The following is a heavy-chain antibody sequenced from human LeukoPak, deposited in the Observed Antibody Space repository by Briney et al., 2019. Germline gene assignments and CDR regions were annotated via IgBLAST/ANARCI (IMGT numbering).Heavy chain of an antibody. Sequence: SETLSLTCTVSGGSISSSSYYWGWIRQPPGKGLEWIGSIYYSGSTYYNPSLKSRVTISVDTSKNQFSLKLSSVTAADTAVYYCARNNTKVVAGGLYYYYYGMDVWGQGTTVTVSS. V-gene: IGHV4-39*07. D-gene: IGHD6-19*01. J-gene: IGHJ6*02. CDR3: ARNNTKVVAGGLYYYYYGMDV. CDR1: GGSISSSSYY. CDR2: IYYSGST.